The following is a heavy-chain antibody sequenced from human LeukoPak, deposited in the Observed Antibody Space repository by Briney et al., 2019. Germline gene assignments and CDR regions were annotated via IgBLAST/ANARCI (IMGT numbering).Heavy chain of an antibody. D-gene: IGHD6-19*01. CDR1: GFTFSSYA. Sequence: GGSLRLSCAASGFTFSSYAMSWVRQAPGKGLEWVSAISGSGGSTYYADSVKGRFTISRDNSKNTLYLQMNSLRAEDTAVYYCASNYLLWYSSGWPGYWGQGTLVTVSS. J-gene: IGHJ4*02. CDR2: ISGSGGST. V-gene: IGHV3-23*01. CDR3: ASNYLLWYSSGWPGY.